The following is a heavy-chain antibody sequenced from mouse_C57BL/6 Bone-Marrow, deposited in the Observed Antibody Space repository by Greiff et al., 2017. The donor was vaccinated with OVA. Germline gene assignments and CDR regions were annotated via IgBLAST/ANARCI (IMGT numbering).Heavy chain of an antibody. CDR2: IWSGGST. J-gene: IGHJ1*03. Sequence: QVQLKESGPGLVQPSQSLSITCTASGFSLTSYGVHWVRQSPGKGLEWLGVIWSGGSTDDNAASISRLSISKDNSKSQVFFKMNSLQADDTAVYYCARDGNCRWWCFDVWGTGTTVTVSS. CDR1: GFSLTSYG. D-gene: IGHD2-1*01. V-gene: IGHV2-2*01. CDR3: ARDGNCRWWCFDV.